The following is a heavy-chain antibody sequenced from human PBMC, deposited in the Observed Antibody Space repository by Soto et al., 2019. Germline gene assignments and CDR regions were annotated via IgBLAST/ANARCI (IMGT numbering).Heavy chain of an antibody. D-gene: IGHD1-1*01. J-gene: IGHJ4*02. V-gene: IGHV3-48*03. CDR3: VREGGSLTFDS. CDR1: GLTFSTDE. CDR2: ISYTSTTI. Sequence: EVQLETSGGGLVPPGGSLRLSCAVSGLTFSTDEMNWVRQAPGKGLEWLAYISYTSTTIKYADSVKGRFAVSRDNAKKSLSLQMNNLRVDDTAVSYCVREGGSLTFDSWGQGTLFTVAS.